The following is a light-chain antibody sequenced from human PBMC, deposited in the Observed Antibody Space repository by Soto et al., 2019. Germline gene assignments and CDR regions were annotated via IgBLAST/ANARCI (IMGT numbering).Light chain of an antibody. CDR3: QTWGTGIRV. CDR1: SAHSNYA. Sequence: QLVLTQSPSASASLGASVKLTCTLSSAHSNYAIAWHQQQPEKGPRYLMKVNSDGSHRKGDGIPDRFSGSSSGAQRYLTISRLQSEDEADYYCQTWGTGIRVFGTGNKLTVL. J-gene: IGLJ1*01. V-gene: IGLV4-69*01. CDR2: VNSDGSH.